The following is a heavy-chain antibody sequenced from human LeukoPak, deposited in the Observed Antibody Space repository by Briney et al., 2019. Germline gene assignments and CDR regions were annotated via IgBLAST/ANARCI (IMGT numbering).Heavy chain of an antibody. CDR1: GYPFSGYG. Sequence: GRSLRLSCAASGYPFSGYGMHWVRQAPGKGLEWVAVISYDGSDKYYADPVKGRFTIYRENYKNTLYLQLNSLRSENTAVYYCAKDWGVYCSSISCYFDYWGQGTLVTVSS. V-gene: IGHV3-30*18. CDR2: ISYDGSDK. CDR3: AKDWGVYCSSISCYFDY. J-gene: IGHJ4*02. D-gene: IGHD2-2*01.